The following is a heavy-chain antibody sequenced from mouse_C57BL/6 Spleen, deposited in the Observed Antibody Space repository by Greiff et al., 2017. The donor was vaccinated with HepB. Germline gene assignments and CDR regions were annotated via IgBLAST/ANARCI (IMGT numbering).Heavy chain of an antibody. CDR3: ARWRYFDY. CDR2: ISSGSSTI. J-gene: IGHJ2*01. Sequence: DVHLVESGGGLVKPGGSLKLSCAASGFTFSDYGMHWVRQASEKGLEWVAYISSGSSTIYYADTVKGRFTISRDNAKNTLFLQMTSLRSEDTAMYYCARWRYFDYWGQGTTLTVSS. CDR1: GFTFSDYG. V-gene: IGHV5-17*01.